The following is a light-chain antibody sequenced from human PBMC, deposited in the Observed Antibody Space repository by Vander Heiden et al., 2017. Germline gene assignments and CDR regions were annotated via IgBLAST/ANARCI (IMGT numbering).Light chain of an antibody. CDR2: DAY. Sequence: EIVLTQSPATLSLSPGERATLSCRASQSVSSYLAWYQQKPGQAPRLLIYDAYNRATGSPDRFSGSGYGKDFTLTISSLEPEESAVYYCQQRSNWHQVSITFGGGTKVEIK. J-gene: IGKJ4*01. CDR1: QSVSSY. V-gene: IGKV3-11*01. CDR3: QQRSNWHQVSIT.